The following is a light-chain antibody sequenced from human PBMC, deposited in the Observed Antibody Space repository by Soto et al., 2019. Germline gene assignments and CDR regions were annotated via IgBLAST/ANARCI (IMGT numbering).Light chain of an antibody. CDR2: DAS. V-gene: IGKV1-5*01. Sequence: DIQMIQSPSTLSASVGDRVTITCRASQSISSWLAWYQQKARNAPKLLIYDASSLESGVPSRLSGSGSGTEFTLTISSLQPDDFPTYYCQQYNSYSTFGQGTKVDIK. CDR3: QQYNSYST. CDR1: QSISSW. J-gene: IGKJ1*01.